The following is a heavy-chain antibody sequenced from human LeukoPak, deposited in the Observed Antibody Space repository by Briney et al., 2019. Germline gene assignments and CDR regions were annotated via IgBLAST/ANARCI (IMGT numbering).Heavy chain of an antibody. CDR2: MYPGDSDT. CDR3: TAARYYYAVDV. Sequence: GESLKISCKGSGYSLPTYWIGWVRQMPGKGLEWVGIMYPGDSDTRYSPSFQGQVTISADKSISTVYLQWSSLKASDTAIYYCTAARYYYAVDVWGQGTTVTVSS. V-gene: IGHV5-51*01. CDR1: GYSLPTYW. J-gene: IGHJ6*02. D-gene: IGHD6-6*01.